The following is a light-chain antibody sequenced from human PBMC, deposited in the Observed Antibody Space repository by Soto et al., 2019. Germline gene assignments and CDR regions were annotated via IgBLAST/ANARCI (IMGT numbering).Light chain of an antibody. CDR2: KAS. Sequence: DLQMTQSPSTLSASVGDRVTITCRASQSIGSWLAWYQQKPGKAPDLLIYKASSLESGVPSRFSGSGSWTEFTLTISSLQPDDFATYYCQQYNTYPYTFGQGTRLEIK. V-gene: IGKV1-5*03. CDR3: QQYNTYPYT. CDR1: QSIGSW. J-gene: IGKJ2*01.